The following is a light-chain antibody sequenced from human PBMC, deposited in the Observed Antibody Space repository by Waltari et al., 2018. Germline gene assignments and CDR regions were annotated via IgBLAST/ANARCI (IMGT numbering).Light chain of an antibody. J-gene: IGLJ3*02. V-gene: IGLV1-47*01. CDR2: KDD. CDR3: ATWDDSLRGWV. CDR1: SSNVGTTY. Sequence: QSVLTQPPSVSGTPGQRITISCSGSSSNVGTTYVHWYQQLSGTAPKLLIYKDDRGPSGAPDRFAGSKSGTSASLAISGLRSEDEADYHCATWDDSLRGWVFGGMTKLTVL.